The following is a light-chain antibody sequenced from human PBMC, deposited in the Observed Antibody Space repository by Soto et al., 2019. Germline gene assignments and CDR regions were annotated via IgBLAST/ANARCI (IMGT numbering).Light chain of an antibody. J-gene: IGLJ1*01. CDR1: SSAVCRYHY. CDR3: NSYTGTSARYA. Sequence: QSALTQPASVSVSLGHSITISCTGTSSAVCRYHYVSWYQQYPGRAPKLIIFDVTNRPSGVSPRFSGSKSGNTASLTISWLQAVDEADYYCNSYTGTSARYAFGTGTKVTVL. V-gene: IGLV2-14*03. CDR2: DVT.